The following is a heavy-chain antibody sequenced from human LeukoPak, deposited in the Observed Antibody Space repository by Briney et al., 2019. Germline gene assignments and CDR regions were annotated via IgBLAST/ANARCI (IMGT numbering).Heavy chain of an antibody. CDR2: ISGRGASK. Sequence: GGSLRLSCAVSGLTFNNYAMSWVRQAPGKGLEWVSGISGRGASKYYADSVKGRFTISRDNAKNSLYLQMNSLRAEDTAVYYCARVVRYFESGGARVGAFDIWGQGSMVTVSS. J-gene: IGHJ3*02. CDR1: GLTFNNYA. D-gene: IGHD3-9*01. V-gene: IGHV3-23*01. CDR3: ARVVRYFESGGARVGAFDI.